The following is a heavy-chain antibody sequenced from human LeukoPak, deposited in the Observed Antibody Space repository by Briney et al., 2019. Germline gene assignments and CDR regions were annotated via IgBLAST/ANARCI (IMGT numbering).Heavy chain of an antibody. D-gene: IGHD6-19*01. CDR1: GGSISTSKYY. CDR2: IFYSGST. Sequence: TSETLSLTCTVSGGSISTSKYYWGWIREPPGKGLEWIGNIFYSGSTYYSPSLKSRVTISLDTSKNQFSLKLSSVTAADTAVYYCASLVKYNSGWYSFDYWGQGTLVTVSS. V-gene: IGHV4-39*07. CDR3: ASLVKYNSGWYSFDY. J-gene: IGHJ4*02.